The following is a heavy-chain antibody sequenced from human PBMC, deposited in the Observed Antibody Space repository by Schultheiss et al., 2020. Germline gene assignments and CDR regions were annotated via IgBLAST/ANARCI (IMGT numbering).Heavy chain of an antibody. CDR3: AKDPGLTYDYVWGSYRSGDAFDI. CDR1: GFTFSSYA. CDR2: ISGSGGST. Sequence: GGSLRLSCAASGFTFSSYAMSWVRQAPGKGLEWVSAISGSGGSTYYADSVKGRFTISRDNSKNTLYLQMNSLRAEDTAVYYCAKDPGLTYDYVWGSYRSGDAFDIWGKGTMVTVSS. D-gene: IGHD3-16*02. V-gene: IGHV3-23*01. J-gene: IGHJ3*02.